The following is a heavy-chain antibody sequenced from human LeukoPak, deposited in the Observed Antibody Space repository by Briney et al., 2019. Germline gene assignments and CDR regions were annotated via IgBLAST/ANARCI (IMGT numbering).Heavy chain of an antibody. J-gene: IGHJ4*02. CDR1: GFTFSSYA. V-gene: IGHV3-23*01. Sequence: GGSLRLSCAASGFTFSSYATSWARQAPGKGLEWVSGITANGGTTYYADSVKGRFTISRDNSKNTVYLQMNSLRAEDTAVYYCANDLGWIQLNLGRGQGTLVTVSS. D-gene: IGHD5-18*01. CDR2: ITANGGTT. CDR3: ANDLGWIQLNLG.